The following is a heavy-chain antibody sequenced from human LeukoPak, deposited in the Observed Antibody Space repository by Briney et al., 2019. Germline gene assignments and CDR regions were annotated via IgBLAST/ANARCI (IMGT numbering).Heavy chain of an antibody. Sequence: SETLSLTCTLVSGDSIDSSSSYWGWIRQPPGKGLEWIGTIYYTGSTYYNPSLKSRLTISVDTSKNQFSLKLNSVTAADTAVYYCARGSSPSYPLDYWGQGTLVTVSS. V-gene: IGHV4-39*01. CDR3: ARGSSPSYPLDY. CDR2: IYYTGST. J-gene: IGHJ4*02. CDR1: GDSIDSSSSY. D-gene: IGHD2-2*01.